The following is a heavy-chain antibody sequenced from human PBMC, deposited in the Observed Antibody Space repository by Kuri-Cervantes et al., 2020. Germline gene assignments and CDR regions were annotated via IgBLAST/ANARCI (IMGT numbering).Heavy chain of an antibody. D-gene: IGHD2-2*01. CDR2: IYYSGST. CDR3: ARHRPKYQLLPFDY. V-gene: IGHV4-39*01. J-gene: IGHJ4*02. Sequence: SETLSLTCTVSGGSISSGSYYCGWIRQPPGNGLEWIGGIYYSGSTYYNPSLKSRVTISVDTSKNQFSLKLSSVTAADTAVYYCARHRPKYQLLPFDYWGQGTLVTVSS. CDR1: GGSISSGSYY.